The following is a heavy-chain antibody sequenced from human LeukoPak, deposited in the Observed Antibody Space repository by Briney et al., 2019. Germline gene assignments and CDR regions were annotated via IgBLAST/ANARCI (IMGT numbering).Heavy chain of an antibody. V-gene: IGHV5-51*01. CDR3: ARRPTSGWNWNDNYFDY. Sequence: GESLKISCNGSGYSFTNYWIGWVRQMPGKGLEWMGIIYPGDSDTRYSPSFQGQVTISADKSISTAYLQWSSLKASDTAMYYCARRPTSGWNWNDNYFDYWGQGTLVTVSS. J-gene: IGHJ4*02. CDR1: GYSFTNYW. D-gene: IGHD1-1*01. CDR2: IYPGDSDT.